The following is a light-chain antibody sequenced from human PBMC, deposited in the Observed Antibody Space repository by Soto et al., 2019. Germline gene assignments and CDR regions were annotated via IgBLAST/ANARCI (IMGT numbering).Light chain of an antibody. CDR3: AAWDDSLSGVL. J-gene: IGLJ2*01. CDR1: HSNDGGNT. CDR2: NND. Sequence: QSVLTQPPSLSGTPGQRVTISCSGRHSNDGGNTVCWYQQLPGAAPKLLLYNNDQRPSGVPDRFSGSKSGTSASLAISALQSEDEADYYCAAWDDSLSGVLIGGGTKLTVL. V-gene: IGLV1-44*01.